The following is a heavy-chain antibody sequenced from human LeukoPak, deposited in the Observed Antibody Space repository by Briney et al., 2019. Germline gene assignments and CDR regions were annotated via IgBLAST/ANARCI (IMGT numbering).Heavy chain of an antibody. CDR3: AHDAAGAWTE. Sequence: GESLKISCQGSGYSFTSYWIGWGRQLPGRGLEWMGIIYPGDSDTRYSPSFQGQVTISADKSISTAYLQWSSLKASDTAMYYCAHDAAGAWTEWGQGTLVTVSS. J-gene: IGHJ4*02. CDR1: GYSFTSYW. CDR2: IYPGDSDT. D-gene: IGHD6-13*01. V-gene: IGHV5-51*01.